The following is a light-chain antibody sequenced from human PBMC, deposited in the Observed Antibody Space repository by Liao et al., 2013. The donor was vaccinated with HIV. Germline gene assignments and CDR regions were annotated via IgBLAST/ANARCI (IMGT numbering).Light chain of an antibody. CDR1: ALGGKY. J-gene: IGLJ1*01. CDR3: QAWDSNTAYV. Sequence: YELTQPPSLSVSPGQTAIISCSGHALGGKYISWYQHPPGQSPVVLIYQDTKRPSGIPGRFSGSNSENTATLTISGTQPMDEADYYCQAWDSNTAYVFGTGTKVSVL. CDR2: QDT. V-gene: IGLV3-1*01.